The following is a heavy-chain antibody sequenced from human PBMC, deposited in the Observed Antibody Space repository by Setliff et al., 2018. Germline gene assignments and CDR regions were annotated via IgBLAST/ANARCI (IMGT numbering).Heavy chain of an antibody. CDR3: ARHIFGDYIRWFDP. D-gene: IGHD4-17*01. Sequence: SETLSLTCTVSGDSISGGDYYWTWIRQPAGKGLEWIGHFHTGGSTYYNPSLKSRVTISVDTSKNQFSLKLSSVTAADTAIYYCARHIFGDYIRWFDPWGQGTLVTV. J-gene: IGHJ5*02. CDR1: GDSISGGDYY. CDR2: FHTGGST. V-gene: IGHV4-61*09.